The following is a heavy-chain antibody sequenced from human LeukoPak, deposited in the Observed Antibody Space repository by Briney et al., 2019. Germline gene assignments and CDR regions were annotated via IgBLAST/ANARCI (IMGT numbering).Heavy chain of an antibody. D-gene: IGHD2-15*01. CDR1: GYTFTSYG. J-gene: IGHJ4*02. Sequence: GASVKVSCKASGYTFTSYGISWVRQAPGQGLEWMGWISAYNGNTNYAQKFQGRVTITADESTSTAYMELSSLRSEDTAVYYCARGGGYCSGGSCYSQFDYWGQGTLVTVSS. V-gene: IGHV1-18*01. CDR2: ISAYNGNT. CDR3: ARGGGYCSGGSCYSQFDY.